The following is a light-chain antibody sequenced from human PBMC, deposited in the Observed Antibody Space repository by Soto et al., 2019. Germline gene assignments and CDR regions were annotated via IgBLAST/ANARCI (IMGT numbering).Light chain of an antibody. CDR2: EVT. CDR1: SSDVGGYNY. CDR3: SSYTSSSTPWV. V-gene: IGLV2-14*01. Sequence: QSALTQPASVSGSPGQSITISCTATSSDVGGYNYVSWYQHHPGKAPKLMIYEVTNRPLGVSNRFSGSKSGNTASLTISWLQAEDEADYYCSSYTSSSTPWVFGTGTKVTVL. J-gene: IGLJ1*01.